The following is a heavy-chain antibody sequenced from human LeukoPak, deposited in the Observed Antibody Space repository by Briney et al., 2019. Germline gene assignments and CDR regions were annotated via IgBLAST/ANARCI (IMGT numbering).Heavy chain of an antibody. V-gene: IGHV5-51*01. Sequence: GESLKISCKGSGYSFTSYWIGWVRQMPGKGLEWMGIIYPRDSDTRYSPSFQGQVTISADKSISTAYLQWSSLKASDTAMYYCATTSVLYDFWSGPPLAPIFDYWGQGTLVTVAS. J-gene: IGHJ4*02. D-gene: IGHD3-3*01. CDR3: ATTSVLYDFWSGPPLAPIFDY. CDR1: GYSFTSYW. CDR2: IYPRDSDT.